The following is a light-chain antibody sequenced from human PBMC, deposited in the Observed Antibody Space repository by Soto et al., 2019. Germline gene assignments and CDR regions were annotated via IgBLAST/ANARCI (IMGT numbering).Light chain of an antibody. CDR1: SSDVGSYNL. J-gene: IGLJ1*01. Sequence: QSALTQPASVSGSPGQSITISCTGTSSDVGSYNLVSWYQQHPGKAPKLMIYEVSKRPSGVSNRFSGSKSGNTASLTISGLQAEDEADYYCCSYAGRYVFGTGTKLTVL. CDR2: EVS. CDR3: CSYAGRYV. V-gene: IGLV2-23*02.